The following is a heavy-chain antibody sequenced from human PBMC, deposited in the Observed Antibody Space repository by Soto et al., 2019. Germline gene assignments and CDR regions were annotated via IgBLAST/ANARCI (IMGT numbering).Heavy chain of an antibody. CDR1: GFTFDDYG. CDR2: ISWNSGKI. J-gene: IGHJ4*02. V-gene: IGHV3-9*01. D-gene: IGHD2-2*01. CDR3: AQVDCSSLSCQSED. Sequence: SLRLSCAASGFTFDDYGMHWVRQAPGKGLEWVSGISWNSGKIGYADSVKGRFTISRDNAKNYLYLQMNSLRAEDTAFYYCAQVDCSSLSCQSEDWGQGTLVTVSS.